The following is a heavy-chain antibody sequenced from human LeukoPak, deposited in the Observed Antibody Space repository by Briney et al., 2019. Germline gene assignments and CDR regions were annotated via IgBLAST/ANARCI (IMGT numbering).Heavy chain of an antibody. V-gene: IGHV4-59*08. CDR3: ARRGSSWSYFDF. J-gene: IGHJ4*02. D-gene: IGHD6-13*01. CDR2: IHHRGST. CDR1: GGSISSVS. Sequence: SETLSLTFTVSGGSISSVSWSWIRQPPGGGLEWIAYIHHRGSTNYNPSLKTRATISLDTSKSQFSLKLSSVTAADTAVYYCARRGSSWSYFDFWGQGTLVTVSS.